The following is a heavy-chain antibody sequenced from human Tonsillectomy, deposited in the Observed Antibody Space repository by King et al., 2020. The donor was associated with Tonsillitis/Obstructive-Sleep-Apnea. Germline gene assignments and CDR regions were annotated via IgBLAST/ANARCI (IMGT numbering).Heavy chain of an antibody. CDR2: ISYDGSNK. D-gene: IGHD6-13*01. Sequence: QEQLVQSGGGVVQPGRSLRLSCAASGFTFSSYGMHWVRQAPGKGLEWVAVISYDGSNKYYADSVKGRFTISRDNSKNTLYLQMNSLRAEDTAVYYCAKDGGCSRSWYDSGMDVWGQGTTVTVSS. V-gene: IGHV3-30*18. CDR1: GFTFSSYG. CDR3: AKDGGCSRSWYDSGMDV. J-gene: IGHJ6*02.